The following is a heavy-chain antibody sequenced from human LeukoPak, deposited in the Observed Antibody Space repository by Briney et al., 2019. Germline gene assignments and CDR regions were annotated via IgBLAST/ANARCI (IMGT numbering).Heavy chain of an antibody. Sequence: TXXXTCTVXXXXXXSXXWSXXXQXPGXGXXXXXXXXXSGSTNYNPSLKSRVTISVDTSKNQFSLKLSSVTAADTAVYYCARVGYYYDSSGYRSYYYGMDVWGQGTTVTVSS. V-gene: IGHV4-59*01. D-gene: IGHD3-22*01. CDR1: XXXXXSXX. CDR2: XXXSGST. J-gene: IGHJ6*02. CDR3: ARVGYYYDSSGYRSYYYGMDV.